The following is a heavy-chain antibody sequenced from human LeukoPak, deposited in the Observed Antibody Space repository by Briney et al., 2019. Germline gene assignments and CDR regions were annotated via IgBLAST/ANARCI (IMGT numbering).Heavy chain of an antibody. CDR1: GFTFGDNA. V-gene: IGHV3-49*03. CDR3: TREVAAARPSVYYYGMDV. J-gene: IGHJ6*02. Sequence: GGSLRLSCTASGFTFGDNAMSWFRQAPGKGLEWVGFSRSKVYGGTTEYAASVKGRFTISRDDSKSIAYLQMNSLKTEDTAVYYCTREVAAARPSVYYYGMDVWGQGTTVTVSS. D-gene: IGHD6-13*01. CDR2: SRSKVYGGTT.